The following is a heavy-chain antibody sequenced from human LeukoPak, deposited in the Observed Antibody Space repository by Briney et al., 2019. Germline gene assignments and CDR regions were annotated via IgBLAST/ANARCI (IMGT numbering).Heavy chain of an antibody. V-gene: IGHV3-48*04. D-gene: IGHD1/OR15-1a*01. CDR2: IIISSTTI. J-gene: IGHJ6*03. Sequence: GGSLRLSCAASGFTFDDYGMNWVRQAPGKGMEWVTYIIISSTTIYYADSVKGRFTISRDNAKNTLYLQMNNLRPEDTAVYYCGRCAGTPQYYYYYYYMDVWGKGTTVTVSS. CDR1: GFTFDDYG. CDR3: GRCAGTPQYYYYYYYMDV.